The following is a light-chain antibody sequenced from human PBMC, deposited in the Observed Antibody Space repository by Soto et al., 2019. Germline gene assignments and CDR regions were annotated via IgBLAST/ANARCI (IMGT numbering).Light chain of an antibody. J-gene: IGLJ1*01. CDR2: QVT. V-gene: IGLV2-14*01. Sequence: QSALTQPASVSGSPGQSITIYCTGSSSDIGGYKYVSWYQQQPGKAPKLMIYQVTNRPSGVSNRFSGSRSGNTASLTISGLQAEDEADYYCSSYTDSSNYVFGTGTKVTVL. CDR1: SSDIGGYKY. CDR3: SSYTDSSNYV.